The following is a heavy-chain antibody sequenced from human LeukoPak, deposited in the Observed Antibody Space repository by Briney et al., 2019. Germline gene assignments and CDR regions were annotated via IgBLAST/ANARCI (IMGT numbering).Heavy chain of an antibody. J-gene: IGHJ4*02. CDR1: GFIFSTYE. CDR2: ISNSGSPI. Sequence: GGSLRLSCAASGFIFSTYEMAWVRQAPGKGLEWLSYISNSGSPIRYADSVKGRFTISRDSAENSVYLQMNSLRAEDTAVYYCACGPQYTGSFPFWGQGTLVTVSS. D-gene: IGHD1-26*01. CDR3: ACGPQYTGSFPF. V-gene: IGHV3-48*03.